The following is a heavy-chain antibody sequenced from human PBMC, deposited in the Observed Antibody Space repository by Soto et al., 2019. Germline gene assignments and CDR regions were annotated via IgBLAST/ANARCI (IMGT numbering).Heavy chain of an antibody. V-gene: IGHV3-30*18. D-gene: IGHD3-10*01. CDR3: AKDPQLLWFGELLSPNWFDP. J-gene: IGHJ5*02. CDR1: GFTFSSYG. CDR2: ISYDGSNK. Sequence: GGSLRLSCAASGFTFSSYGMHWVRQAPGKGLEWVAVISYDGSNKYYADSVKGRFTISRDNSKNTLYLQMNSLRAEDTAVYYCAKDPQLLWFGELLSPNWFDPWGQGTLVTVSS.